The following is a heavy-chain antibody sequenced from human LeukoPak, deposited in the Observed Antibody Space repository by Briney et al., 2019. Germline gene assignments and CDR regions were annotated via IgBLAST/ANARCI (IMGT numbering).Heavy chain of an antibody. CDR3: ARDGGAYCGGDCYRFDY. J-gene: IGHJ4*02. D-gene: IGHD2-21*02. CDR1: GYTFTSYG. V-gene: IGHV1-18*01. CDR2: ISAYNGNT. Sequence: ASVKVSCKASGYTFTSYGISWVRQAPGQGLEWMGWISAYNGNTNYAQKLQGRVTMTTDTSTSTAYMELGSLRSDDTAVYYCARDGGAYCGGDCYRFDYWGQGTLVTVSS.